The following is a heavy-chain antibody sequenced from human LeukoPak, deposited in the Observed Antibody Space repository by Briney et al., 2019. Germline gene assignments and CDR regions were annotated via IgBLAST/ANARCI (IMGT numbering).Heavy chain of an antibody. CDR3: AREYSCSSTSCYAARYYGMDV. CDR1: GFTFGAHW. Sequence: PGGSLRLSCAASGFTFGAHWMSWVRQAPGKGLVWVSRINSDGSSTSYADSVKGRFTISRDNAKNTLYLQMNSLRAEDTAVYYCAREYSCSSTSCYAARYYGMDVWGQGTTVTVSS. D-gene: IGHD2-2*01. V-gene: IGHV3-74*01. J-gene: IGHJ6*02. CDR2: INSDGSST.